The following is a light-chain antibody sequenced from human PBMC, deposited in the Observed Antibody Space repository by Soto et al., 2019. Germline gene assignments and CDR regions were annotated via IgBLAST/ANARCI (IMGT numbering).Light chain of an antibody. Sequence: DIVLPQSPGTLSLSPGERATLSCRASQNVRNTYLAWYQQKAGQAPRLLIYAASSRATGIPDRFSGSGSGTDFTLTITGLEPEDFAVYYCQQYGSSPDLITFGPGTKVDIK. CDR1: QNVRNTY. CDR2: AAS. J-gene: IGKJ3*01. V-gene: IGKV3-20*01. CDR3: QQYGSSPDLIT.